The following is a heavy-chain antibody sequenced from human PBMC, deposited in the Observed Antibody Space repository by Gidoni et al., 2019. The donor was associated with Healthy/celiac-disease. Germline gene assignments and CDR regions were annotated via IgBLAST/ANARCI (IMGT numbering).Heavy chain of an antibody. V-gene: IGHV1-69*09. Sequence: QVPLVQSGAGVKTPGPSVTVSSKDSGGTFISYAISGVRQAPGPGLAWMGRIIPILGIANYAQKFQGRVTSTADKATSTAYMELSSLRSEDTAVYYCARSATITIFGVVIDGYGMDVWGQGTTVTVSS. J-gene: IGHJ6*02. CDR1: GGTFISYA. CDR2: IIPILGIA. CDR3: ARSATITIFGVVIDGYGMDV. D-gene: IGHD3-3*01.